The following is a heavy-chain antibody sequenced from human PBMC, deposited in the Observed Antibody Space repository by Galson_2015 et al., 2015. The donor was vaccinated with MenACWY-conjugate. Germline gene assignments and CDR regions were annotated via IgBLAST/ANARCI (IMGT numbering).Heavy chain of an antibody. Sequence: SLRLSCAASGFTLSSYWMSWARQAPGKGLEWVASIKQDGNDKEYLDSVKGRFTISRDNARNSLYLQINSLRAEDTAIYYCARGPRGQLPGVDFDYWGQGTLVTVSS. V-gene: IGHV3-7*03. CDR2: IKQDGNDK. J-gene: IGHJ4*02. CDR3: ARGPRGQLPGVDFDY. D-gene: IGHD1-26*01. CDR1: GFTLSSYW.